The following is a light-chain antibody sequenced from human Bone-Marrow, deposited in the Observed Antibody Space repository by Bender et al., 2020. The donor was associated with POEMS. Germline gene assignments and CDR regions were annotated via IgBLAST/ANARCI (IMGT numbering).Light chain of an antibody. CDR3: CSYAGRNNPPWL. J-gene: IGLJ3*02. V-gene: IGLV2-23*02. CDR2: EVV. CDR1: DNDVGNYDL. Sequence: QSALTQPASMSGSPGQSITISCTGTDNDVGNYDLVSWYQLLPGKAPQLIIHEVVRRPSGVSSRFSGSKSGNTASLTISGLQTDDEADYFCCSYAGRNNPPWLFGGGTKLTVL.